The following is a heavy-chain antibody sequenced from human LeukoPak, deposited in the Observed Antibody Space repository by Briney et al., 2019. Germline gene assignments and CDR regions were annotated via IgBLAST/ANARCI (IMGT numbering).Heavy chain of an antibody. CDR3: ARDTLYYDSSGYYYYGMDV. CDR1: GGSISSGGYY. D-gene: IGHD3-22*01. CDR2: IYYSGST. J-gene: IGHJ6*02. V-gene: IGHV4-31*03. Sequence: PSETLSLTCTVSGGSISSGGYYWSWIRQHPGKGLEWIGYIYYSGSTYYNPSLKSRVTISVDTSKNQFSLKLSSVTAADTAVYYCARDTLYYDSSGYYYYGMDVWGQGTTVTVSS.